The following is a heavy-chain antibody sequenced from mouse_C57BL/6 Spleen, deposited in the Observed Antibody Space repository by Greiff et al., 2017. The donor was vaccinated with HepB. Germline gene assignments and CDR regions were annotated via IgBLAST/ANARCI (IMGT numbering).Heavy chain of an antibody. CDR1: GYSITSGYY. CDR2: ISYDGSN. CDR3: ARGATTVVADY. D-gene: IGHD1-1*01. J-gene: IGHJ2*01. V-gene: IGHV3-6*01. Sequence: VQLKESGPGLVKPSQSLSLTCSVTGYSITSGYYWNWIRQFPGNKLEWMGYISYDGSNNYNPSLKNRISITRDTSKNQFFLKLNSVTTEDTATYYCARGATTVVADYWGQGTTLTVSS.